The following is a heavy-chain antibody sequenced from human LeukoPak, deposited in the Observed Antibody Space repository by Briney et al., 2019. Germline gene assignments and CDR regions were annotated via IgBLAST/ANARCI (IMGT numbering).Heavy chain of an antibody. J-gene: IGHJ4*02. CDR2: IYSGGST. D-gene: IGHD6-19*01. CDR3: ARDLLAAGDNDY. CDR1: GFTVSSNY. V-gene: IGHV3-66*02. Sequence: PGGSLRLSCAASGFTVSSNYMSWVRQAPGKWLEWVSVIYSGGSTYYADSVKGRFTISRDNSKNTLYLQMNSLRAEDMAVYYCARDLLAAGDNDYWGQGTLVTVSS.